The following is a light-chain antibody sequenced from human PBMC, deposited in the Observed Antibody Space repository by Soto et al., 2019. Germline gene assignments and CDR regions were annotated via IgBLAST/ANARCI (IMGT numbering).Light chain of an antibody. J-gene: IGKJ3*01. CDR1: QSISSY. CDR3: QQSYSTPFT. V-gene: IGKV1-39*01. CDR2: AAS. Sequence: DIQMTPSPYALSASTGDRVTITCRASQSISSYLNWYQQKPGKAPKLLIYAASSLQSGVPSRFSGSGSGTDFTLTISSLQPEDFATYYCQQSYSTPFTFGPGTKVDIK.